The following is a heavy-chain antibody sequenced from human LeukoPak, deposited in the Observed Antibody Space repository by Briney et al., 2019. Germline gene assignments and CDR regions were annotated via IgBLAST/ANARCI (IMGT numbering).Heavy chain of an antibody. V-gene: IGHV3-48*01. CDR2: ISSSSTI. D-gene: IGHD3-22*01. J-gene: IGHJ4*02. CDR3: AKILKSRITMIVVVPYFDY. Sequence: GGSLRLSCAASGFTFSSYSMNWVRQAPGKGLEWVSYISSSSTIYYADSVKGRFTISRDNSKNTLYLQMNSLRAEDTAVYYCAKILKSRITMIVVVPYFDYWGQGTLVTVSS. CDR1: GFTFSSYS.